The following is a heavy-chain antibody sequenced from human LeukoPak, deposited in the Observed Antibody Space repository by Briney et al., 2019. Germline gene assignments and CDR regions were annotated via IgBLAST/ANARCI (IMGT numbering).Heavy chain of an antibody. CDR2: ISGSGGST. V-gene: IGHV3-23*01. D-gene: IGHD6-19*01. CDR1: EFTVSRNY. CDR3: AKDSIAVAGKYYFDY. J-gene: IGHJ4*02. Sequence: GGSLRLSCTASEFTVSRNYMLWVRQAPGKGLEWVSAISGSGGSTYYADSVKGRFTISRDNSKNTLYLQMSSLRAEDTAVYYCAKDSIAVAGKYYFDYWGQGTLVTVSS.